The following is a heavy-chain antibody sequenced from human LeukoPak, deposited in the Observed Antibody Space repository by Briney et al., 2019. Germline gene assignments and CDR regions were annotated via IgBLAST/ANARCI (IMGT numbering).Heavy chain of an antibody. CDR3: ARVRCCEGSGLIYFDP. D-gene: IGHD6-19*01. Sequence: PGGSLRLSCAASGFSFSTYWMTWVRQAPGKGLEWVANIKEDESIKNYVDSVKGRFTISRDNAKRSLYLQMNSLRVEDTAVYYCARVRCCEGSGLIYFDPWGQGTLVAVSS. J-gene: IGHJ5*02. CDR1: GFSFSTYW. CDR2: IKEDESIK. V-gene: IGHV3-7*01.